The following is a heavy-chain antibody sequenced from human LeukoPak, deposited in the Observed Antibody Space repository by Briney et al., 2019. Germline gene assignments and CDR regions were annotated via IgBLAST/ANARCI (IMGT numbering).Heavy chain of an antibody. CDR3: ARDSNWSFDY. V-gene: IGHV3-48*02. J-gene: IGHJ4*02. D-gene: IGHD7-27*01. CDR2: ISDSGSST. CDR1: GFTFSSYG. Sequence: GRSLRLSCAASGFTFSSYGMHWVRQAPGKGLEWVSSISDSGSSTYYSDSVKGRFTISRDNARSSLYLQMNSLRDEDTAVYYCARDSNWSFDYWGQGTLVTVSS.